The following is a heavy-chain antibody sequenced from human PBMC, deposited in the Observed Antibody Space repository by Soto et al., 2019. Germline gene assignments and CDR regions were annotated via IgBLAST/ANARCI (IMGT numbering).Heavy chain of an antibody. CDR1: GYTITIYP. J-gene: IGHJ4*02. CDR3: ARGWGKYFGVNDY. CDR2: VNAGNGNT. V-gene: IGHV1-3*01. Sequence: ALVKVSCKTSGYTITIYPRHWVSKNPGQRLEWLGSVNAGNGNTKYSQYFQGRITLTRDPFTETSYMELRSLTSDDTAVYYCARGWGKYFGVNDYWGQGTLVTVSS. D-gene: IGHD2-8*01.